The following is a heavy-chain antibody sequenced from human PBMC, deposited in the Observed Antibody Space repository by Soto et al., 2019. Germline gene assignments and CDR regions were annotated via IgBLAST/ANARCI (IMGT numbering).Heavy chain of an antibody. V-gene: IGHV3-7*04. J-gene: IGHJ6*02. CDR3: ARFYYDSSGYLPSPYYYYYGMDV. CDR2: IKQDGSEK. D-gene: IGHD3-22*01. CDR1: GVTSCSWW. Sequence: PVVPLRVSCRAGGVTSCSWWMSWFHQAPGKGLEWVANIKQDGSEKYYVDSVKGRFTISRDNAKNSLYLQMNSLRAEDTAVYYCARFYYDSSGYLPSPYYYYYGMDVWGQGTTVTVSS.